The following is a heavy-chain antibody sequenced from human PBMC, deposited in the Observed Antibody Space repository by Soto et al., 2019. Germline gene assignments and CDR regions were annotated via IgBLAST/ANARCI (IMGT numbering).Heavy chain of an antibody. CDR2: IKEDGSEK. CDR3: VRVPLAIEGGDYYYYSMDG. V-gene: IGHV3-7*01. J-gene: IGHJ6*03. Sequence: DVRLVESGGGLVQPGKSLRLACGVSEMTFSLFSLSWVRQVPGKRLEWVASIKEDGSEKSYVDSVKGRFTISRDNDQNSLYLEMNDLRADDTSVYYCVRVPLAIEGGDYYYYSMDGWGKGATFTVSS. D-gene: IGHD2-2*01. CDR1: EMTFSLFS.